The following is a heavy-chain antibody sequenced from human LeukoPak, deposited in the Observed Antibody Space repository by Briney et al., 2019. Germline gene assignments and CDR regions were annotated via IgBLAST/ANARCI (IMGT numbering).Heavy chain of an antibody. J-gene: IGHJ4*02. Sequence: ASVKVSCRPSGYTFSTYGISWVRQAPGQGLEWMGWISVYSGNINYAHKFQDRLTVTTDSSTATAYMELRSLRSEDTAVYYCARNHLMYYYDSSGLGDWGQGTLVTVSS. CDR2: ISVYSGNI. CDR3: ARNHLMYYYDSSGLGD. D-gene: IGHD3-22*01. CDR1: GYTFSTYG. V-gene: IGHV1-18*01.